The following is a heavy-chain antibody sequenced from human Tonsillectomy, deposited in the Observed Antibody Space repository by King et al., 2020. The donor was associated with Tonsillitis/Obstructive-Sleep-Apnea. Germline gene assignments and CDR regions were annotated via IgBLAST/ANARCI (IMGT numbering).Heavy chain of an antibody. CDR2: IWYDGSKK. D-gene: IGHD3-22*01. Sequence: QLVESGGGVVQPGRSLRLSCAASGFTFSSYGMHWARQAPGKGLEWVALIWYDGSKKYYADSVKGRFTISRDSSKNTLYLQMNSLRAEDTAVYYCAKRRTADYYDSSGYYSDWYFDLWGRGTLVTVSS. V-gene: IGHV3-33*06. CDR1: GFTFSSYG. CDR3: AKRRTADYYDSSGYYSDWYFDL. J-gene: IGHJ2*01.